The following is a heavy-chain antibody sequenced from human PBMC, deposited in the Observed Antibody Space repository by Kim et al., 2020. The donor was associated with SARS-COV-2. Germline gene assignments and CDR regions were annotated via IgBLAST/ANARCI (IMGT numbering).Heavy chain of an antibody. V-gene: IGHV3-30*01. Sequence: VRGHSPISRDNSQNTLYLQMNSLRAEDTAVYYCARATGGGYYYGMDVWGQGTTVTVSS. CDR3: ARATGGGYYYGMDV. J-gene: IGHJ6*01. D-gene: IGHD1-26*01.